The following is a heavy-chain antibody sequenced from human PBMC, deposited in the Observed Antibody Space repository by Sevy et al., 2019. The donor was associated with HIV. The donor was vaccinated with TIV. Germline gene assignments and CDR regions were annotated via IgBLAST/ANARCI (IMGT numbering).Heavy chain of an antibody. V-gene: IGHV4-59*01. J-gene: IGHJ4*02. CDR2: IYYSGST. CDR3: ARGGVLFDFWSGYYGFDY. CDR1: GGSISSYY. Sequence: SETLSLTCTVSGGSISSYYWSWIRQPPGKGLEWIGYIYYSGSTNYNPSLKSRVTISVDTSKNQFSLKLSAVTAADTAVYYCARGGVLFDFWSGYYGFDYWGQGTLVTVSS. D-gene: IGHD3-3*01.